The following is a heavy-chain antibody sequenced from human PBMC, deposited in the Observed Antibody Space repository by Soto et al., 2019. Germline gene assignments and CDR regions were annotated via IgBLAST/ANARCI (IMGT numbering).Heavy chain of an antibody. CDR3: ARESEDLSSNLDY. CDR1: GFTFTRYS. J-gene: IGHJ4*02. CDR2: ISSTTNYI. V-gene: IGHV3-21*06. Sequence: VGSLRLSCAASGFTFTRYSMNWVRQAPGKGLEWVASISSTTNYIYYGESLKGRLTISRDNAKNSMYLQMNTLRAEDTAVYYCARESEDLSSNLDYWGQGTLVTVSS.